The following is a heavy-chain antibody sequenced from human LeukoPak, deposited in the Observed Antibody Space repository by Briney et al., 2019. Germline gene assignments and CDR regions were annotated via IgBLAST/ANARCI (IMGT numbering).Heavy chain of an antibody. CDR1: GGSISSHY. D-gene: IGHD3-22*01. Sequence: PSETLSLTCTVSGGSISSHYWSWIRQPPGKGLEWIGYIYYSGSTNYNPSLKSRVTISVDTSKNQFSLKLSSVTAADTAVYYCARGGYYDSSGHYHDAFDIWGQGTMVTVSS. V-gene: IGHV4-59*11. CDR3: ARGGYYDSSGHYHDAFDI. CDR2: IYYSGST. J-gene: IGHJ3*02.